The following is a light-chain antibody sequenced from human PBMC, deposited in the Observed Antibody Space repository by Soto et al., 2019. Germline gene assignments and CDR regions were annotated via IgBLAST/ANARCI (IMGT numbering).Light chain of an antibody. V-gene: IGKV1-39*01. CDR2: AAS. CDR1: QSISSY. J-gene: IGKJ3*01. CDR3: QKSYSTPLT. Sequence: DIQMTPSPFSPSSSVGDRGTIPCRASQSISSYLNWYQQKPGKAPKLLIYAASSLQSGVPSRFSGSGSGTDFTLTISSLQPEDFATYYCQKSYSTPLTFGPGTKVDIK.